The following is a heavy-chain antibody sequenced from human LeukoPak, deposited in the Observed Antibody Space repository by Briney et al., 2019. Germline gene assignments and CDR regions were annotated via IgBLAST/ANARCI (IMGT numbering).Heavy chain of an antibody. Sequence: PSETLSLTCAVYGGSFSGYYWSWIRQPPGKGLEWIGEINHSGSTNYNPSLKSRVTISVDTSKNQFSLKLSSVTAADTAVYYCARGLAIWSGYYKASGNFDYWGQGTLVTVSS. CDR1: GGSFSGYY. J-gene: IGHJ4*02. V-gene: IGHV4-34*01. CDR2: INHSGST. D-gene: IGHD3-3*01. CDR3: ARGLAIWSGYYKASGNFDY.